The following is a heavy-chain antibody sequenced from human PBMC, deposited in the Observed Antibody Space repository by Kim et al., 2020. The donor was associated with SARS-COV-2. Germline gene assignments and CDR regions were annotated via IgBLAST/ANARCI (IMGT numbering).Heavy chain of an antibody. Sequence: SETLSLTCAVYGGSFSGYYWSWIRQPPGKGLELIGEINHSGSTNYNPSLKSRVTISVDTSKNQFSLKLSSVTAADTAVYYCARGTRQWLSRHYYYYMDVWGKGTTVTVSS. CDR3: ARGTRQWLSRHYYYYMDV. CDR1: GGSFSGYY. D-gene: IGHD6-19*01. V-gene: IGHV4-34*01. J-gene: IGHJ6*03. CDR2: INHSGST.